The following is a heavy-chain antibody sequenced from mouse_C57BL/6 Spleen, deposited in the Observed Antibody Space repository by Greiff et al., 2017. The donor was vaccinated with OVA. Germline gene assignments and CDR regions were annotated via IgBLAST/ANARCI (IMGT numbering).Heavy chain of an antibody. J-gene: IGHJ2*01. V-gene: IGHV5-9-1*02. D-gene: IGHD4-1*01. CDR1: GFTFSSYA. CDR2: ISSGGDYI. Sequence: EVQVVESGEGLVKPGGSLKLSCAASGFTFSSYAMSWVRQTPEKRLEWVAYISSGGDYIYYADTVKGRFTISRDNARNTLYLQMSSLKSEDTAMYYCTRDGANWDYFDYWGQGTTLTVSS. CDR3: TRDGANWDYFDY.